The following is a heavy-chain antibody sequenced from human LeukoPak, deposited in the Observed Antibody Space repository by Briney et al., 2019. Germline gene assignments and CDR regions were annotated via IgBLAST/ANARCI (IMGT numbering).Heavy chain of an antibody. CDR1: GGSFSGYY. CDR2: INHSGST. J-gene: IGHJ5*02. Sequence: SETLSLTCAVYGGSFSGYYWSWIRQPPGKGLEWIGEINHSGSTNYNPSLKSRVTISVDTSKNQFSPKLSSVTAADTAVYYCARGRLRYFDWLSLSGWFDPWGQGTLVTVSS. V-gene: IGHV4-34*01. D-gene: IGHD3-9*01. CDR3: ARGRLRYFDWLSLSGWFDP.